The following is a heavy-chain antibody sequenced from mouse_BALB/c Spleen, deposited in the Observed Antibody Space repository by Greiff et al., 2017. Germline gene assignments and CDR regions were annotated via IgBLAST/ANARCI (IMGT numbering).Heavy chain of an antibody. CDR3: ARFSSLYAMDY. CDR1: GFNIKDTY. D-gene: IGHD1-1*01. CDR2: IDPANGNT. Sequence: VQLQQSGAELVKPGASVKLSCTASGFNIKDTYMHWVKQRPEQGLEGIGRIDPANGNTKYDPKFQGKATITADTSSNTAYLQLSSLTSEDTAVYYCARFSSLYAMDYWGQGTSVTVSS. J-gene: IGHJ4*01. V-gene: IGHV14-3*02.